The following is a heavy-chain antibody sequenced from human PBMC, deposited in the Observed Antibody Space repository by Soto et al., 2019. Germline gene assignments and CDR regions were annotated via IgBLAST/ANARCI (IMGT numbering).Heavy chain of an antibody. CDR2: IIPIFGMA. D-gene: IGHD2-2*01. J-gene: IGHJ6*03. Sequence: QVQLVQSGAEVKKHGSSVKVSCKASGGTFSSYTINWVRQAPGQGLEWMGRIIPIFGMANYAQKFQGRVTITADESTSTAYMQLSSLRSEDTGLYYCAREEAQYQLLHSYYYMDVWGKGTTVTGSS. CDR1: GGTFSSYT. V-gene: IGHV1-69*08. CDR3: AREEAQYQLLHSYYYMDV.